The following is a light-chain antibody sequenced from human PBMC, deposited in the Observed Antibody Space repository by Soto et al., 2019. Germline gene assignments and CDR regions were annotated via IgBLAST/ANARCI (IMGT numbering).Light chain of an antibody. CDR3: QQYAESPIT. J-gene: IGKJ3*01. Sequence: EIVLTRAPGTLSLSPGERATLSCRASQSVTNNYLAWYQQKPGQAPRLLIYGASSRATGIPDKFSGSGSGTDFTLIINRLEPEDFAVYYCQQYAESPITFGPGAKVDI. CDR2: GAS. CDR1: QSVTNNY. V-gene: IGKV3-20*01.